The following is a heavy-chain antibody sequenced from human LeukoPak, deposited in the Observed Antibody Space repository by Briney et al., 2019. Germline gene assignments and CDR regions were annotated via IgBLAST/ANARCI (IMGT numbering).Heavy chain of an antibody. D-gene: IGHD5-18*01. J-gene: IGHJ4*02. CDR3: ASGGYKLDY. CDR2: INPNTGVT. V-gene: IGHV1-2*02. Sequence: ASVKVSCKASGYTFSDHYIHWVRLAPGQGLEWMGWINPNTGVTNYPQKFQGRGTMTRDTSISTAYMDLSRLTSDDTAVYYCASGGYKLDYWGQGTPVTVSS. CDR1: GYTFSDHY.